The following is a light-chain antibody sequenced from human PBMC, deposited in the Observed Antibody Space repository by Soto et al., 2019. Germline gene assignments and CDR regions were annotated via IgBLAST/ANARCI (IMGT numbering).Light chain of an antibody. Sequence: DIPMTPSPFSLSSTLRDKVTNTFRAKPSINNYLNWYQQKPGKAPKLLIYAASSLQSGVPSRFSGSGSGTDFTLTISSLQPEDFATYYCQQSYSTPLTFGGGTKVDIK. J-gene: IGKJ4*01. V-gene: IGKV1-39*01. CDR3: QQSYSTPLT. CDR1: PSINNY. CDR2: AAS.